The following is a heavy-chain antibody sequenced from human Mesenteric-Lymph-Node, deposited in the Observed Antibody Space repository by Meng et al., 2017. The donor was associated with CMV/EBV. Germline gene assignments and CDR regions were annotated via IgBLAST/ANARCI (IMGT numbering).Heavy chain of an antibody. V-gene: IGHV4-4*02. CDR3: ARGQYSYGSDAFDI. CDR1: GGSISSSNW. CDR2: IYHSGST. J-gene: IGHJ3*02. D-gene: IGHD5-18*01. Sequence: SETLSLTCAVSGGSISSSNWWSWVRQPPGKGLEWIGEIYHSGSTNYNPSLKSRVTISVDKSKNQFSLKLSSVTAADTAVYYCARGQYSYGSDAFDIWGQGTMVTVSS.